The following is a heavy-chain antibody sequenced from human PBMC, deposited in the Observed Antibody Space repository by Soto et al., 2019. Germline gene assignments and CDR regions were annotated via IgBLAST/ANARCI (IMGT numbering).Heavy chain of an antibody. D-gene: IGHD3-22*01. CDR2: LWNDGSIE. V-gene: IGHV3-33*01. Sequence: HVQLVESGGGAVQPGRSLRLSCEASGFSFSNYGMHWVRQAPGKGLEWVAVLWNDGSIEYYADSVKGRFTISRDNARNTLYLQMSGLRADDTAVYYWARDSGDSSGYYELDYWGQGTLVTVSS. CDR1: GFSFSNYG. CDR3: ARDSGDSSGYYELDY. J-gene: IGHJ4*02.